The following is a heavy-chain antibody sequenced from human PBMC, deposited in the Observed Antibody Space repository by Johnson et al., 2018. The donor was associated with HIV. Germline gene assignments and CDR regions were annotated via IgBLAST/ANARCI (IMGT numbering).Heavy chain of an antibody. Sequence: VQLVESGGGLVQPGGSLRLSCGASGFSVSNTYMNWVRQAPGKGLEWVSVIYSGGSTYYADSVRGRFTISRDNSKNTLYLKMSSLRAEDTAMYYCAKAGGYDSSGLNDAFDIWGQGTMVTVSS. CDR1: GFSVSNTY. CDR2: IYSGGST. V-gene: IGHV3-66*01. J-gene: IGHJ3*02. CDR3: AKAGGYDSSGLNDAFDI. D-gene: IGHD3-22*01.